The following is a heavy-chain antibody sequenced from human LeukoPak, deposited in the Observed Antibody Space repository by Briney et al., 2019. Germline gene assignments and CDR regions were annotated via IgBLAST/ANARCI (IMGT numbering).Heavy chain of an antibody. CDR1: GFTFSSYS. CDR2: ISSSSSYI. J-gene: IGHJ5*02. CDR3: AREVGYYYDSSGYP. D-gene: IGHD3-22*01. Sequence: GGSLRLSCAASGFTFSSYSMNWVRQAPGKGLEWFSSISSSSSYIYYADSVKGRFTISRDNAKNSLYLQMNSLRAEDTAVYYCAREVGYYYDSSGYPWGQGTLVTVSS. V-gene: IGHV3-21*01.